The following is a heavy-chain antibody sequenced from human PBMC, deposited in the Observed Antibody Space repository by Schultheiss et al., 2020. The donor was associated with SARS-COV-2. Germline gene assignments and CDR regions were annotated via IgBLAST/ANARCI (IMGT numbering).Heavy chain of an antibody. J-gene: IGHJ6*02. CDR2: ISGNSRYI. D-gene: IGHD2-2*01. Sequence: GGSLRLSCSASGFAFSRHAVQWVRQAPGKGLEWVASISGNSRYIYYADSVRGRATISRDNAKNSLYLQMNSLRAEDTAVYYCARDGDIVVVPAAWNYYYGMDVWGQGTTVTVSS. V-gene: IGHV3-21*01. CDR1: GFAFSRHA. CDR3: ARDGDIVVVPAAWNYYYGMDV.